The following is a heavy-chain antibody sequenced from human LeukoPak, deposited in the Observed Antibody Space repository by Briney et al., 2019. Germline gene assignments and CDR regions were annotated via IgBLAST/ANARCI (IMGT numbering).Heavy chain of an antibody. Sequence: SETLSLTCTVSGGSISSYYWSWIRQPPGKGLEWIGYIYYSGSTNYNPSLKGRVTISVDTSKNQFSLKLSSVTAADTAVYYCARQGDGYDWYFDLWGRGTLVTVSS. CDR1: GGSISSYY. D-gene: IGHD5-24*01. J-gene: IGHJ2*01. CDR3: ARQGDGYDWYFDL. CDR2: IYYSGST. V-gene: IGHV4-59*08.